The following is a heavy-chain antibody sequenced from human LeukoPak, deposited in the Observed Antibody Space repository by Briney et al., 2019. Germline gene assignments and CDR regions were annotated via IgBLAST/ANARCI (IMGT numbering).Heavy chain of an antibody. J-gene: IGHJ6*03. D-gene: IGHD6-19*01. Sequence: ASVKVSCKASGYTFTDYYMHWVRQSPGQGLEWMGWINPNSGGTNYAQKFQGRVTMTRDTSISTAYMELSRLTSDDTAVYYCARGVAGPYYYYYMDVWGRGTTVTVSS. CDR3: ARGVAGPYYYYYMDV. CDR2: INPNSGGT. CDR1: GYTFTDYY. V-gene: IGHV1-2*02.